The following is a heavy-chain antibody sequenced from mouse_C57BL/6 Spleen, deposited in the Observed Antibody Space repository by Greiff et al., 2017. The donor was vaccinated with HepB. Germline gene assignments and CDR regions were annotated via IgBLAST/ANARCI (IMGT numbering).Heavy chain of an antibody. Sequence: QVQLQQPGAELVKPGASVKLSCKASGYTFTSYWMHWVKQRPGQGLEWIGMIHPNSGSTNYNEKFKSKATLTVDKSSSTAYMQLSSLTSEDSAVYYCARRGEESYCDYWGQGTTLTVSS. V-gene: IGHV1-64*01. CDR1: GYTFTSYW. CDR2: IHPNSGST. CDR3: ARRGEESYCDY. J-gene: IGHJ2*01.